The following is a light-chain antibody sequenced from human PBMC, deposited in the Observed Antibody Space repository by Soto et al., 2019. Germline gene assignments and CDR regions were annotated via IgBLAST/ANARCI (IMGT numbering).Light chain of an antibody. V-gene: IGKV3-20*01. CDR2: GAS. CDR3: QQYGSSPLLT. CDR1: QSVSSSY. J-gene: IGKJ4*01. Sequence: EIVLTQSPGTLSLSPGERATLSCRASQSVSSSYLAWYQQKPGQAPRLLIYGASSRATGIPDRFSGSGSGTYFTLTISRLEPEDFAGYYCQQYGSSPLLTFGGGTKVEIK.